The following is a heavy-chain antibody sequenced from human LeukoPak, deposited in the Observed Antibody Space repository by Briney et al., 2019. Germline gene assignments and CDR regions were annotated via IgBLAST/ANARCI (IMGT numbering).Heavy chain of an antibody. CDR1: GGSISSYY. J-gene: IGHJ6*03. Sequence: PSETLSLTCTVSGGSISSYYWNWIRQPPGKGLEWIGYIYYSGSTNYNPSLKSRVTISVDTSKNQFSLKLRSVTAADTAVYYCARGLQRGYYYYYYYMDVWGKGTTVTISS. CDR3: ARGLQRGYYYYYYYMDV. CDR2: IYYSGST. D-gene: IGHD1-1*01. V-gene: IGHV4-59*12.